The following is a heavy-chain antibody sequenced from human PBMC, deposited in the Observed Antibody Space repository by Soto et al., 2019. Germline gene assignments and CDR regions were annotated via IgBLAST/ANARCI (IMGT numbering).Heavy chain of an antibody. CDR1: GGSISSSNW. J-gene: IGHJ6*02. V-gene: IGHV4-4*02. CDR3: ARAPGYDILTGYKSLAYYYGMDV. Sequence: PSETLSLTCAVSGGSISSSNWWSWVRQPPGKGLEWIGEIYHSGSTNYNPSLESRVTISVDKSKNQFSLKLSSVTAADAAVYYCARAPGYDILTGYKSLAYYYGMDVWGQGTTVTVSS. D-gene: IGHD3-9*01. CDR2: IYHSGST.